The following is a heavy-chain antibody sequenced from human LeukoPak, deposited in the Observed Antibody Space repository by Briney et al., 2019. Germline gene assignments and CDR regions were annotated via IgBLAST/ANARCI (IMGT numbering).Heavy chain of an antibody. J-gene: IGHJ4*02. Sequence: GGSLRLSCAASGFPFSSYGIHWVRQVPGKGLEWVSSISSSSSFIYYADSVKGRFTISRDTAKNSLYLQMNSLRAEDTAVYYCARDLSRSYFIDYWGQGTLVTVSS. V-gene: IGHV3-21*01. CDR3: ARDLSRSYFIDY. CDR1: GFPFSSYG. D-gene: IGHD1-26*01. CDR2: ISSSSSFI.